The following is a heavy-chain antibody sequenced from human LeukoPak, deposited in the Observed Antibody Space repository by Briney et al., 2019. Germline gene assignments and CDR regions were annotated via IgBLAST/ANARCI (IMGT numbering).Heavy chain of an antibody. V-gene: IGHV4-59*08. Sequence: SETLSLTCTVSGDSITSYYWSWIRQPPGKGLEWIGYIYYSGSTNYNPSLKSRVTISVDTSKNQFSLKLRSVTAADTAVYYCAIPYCGGDCSTAEYFQHWGQGTLVTVSS. CDR3: AIPYCGGDCSTAEYFQH. CDR1: GDSITSYY. D-gene: IGHD2-21*02. J-gene: IGHJ1*01. CDR2: IYYSGST.